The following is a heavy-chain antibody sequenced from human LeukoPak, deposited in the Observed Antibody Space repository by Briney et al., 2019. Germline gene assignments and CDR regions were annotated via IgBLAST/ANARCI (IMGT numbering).Heavy chain of an antibody. CDR1: GYTFTSYD. CDR3: ARDGDYGDYDGY. J-gene: IGHJ4*02. Sequence: ASVKVYCKASGYTFTSYDINWVRQATGQGLEWMGWMNPNSGNTGYAQKFQGRVTMTRNTSISTAYMELSSLRSEDTAVYYCARDGDYGDYDGYWGQGTLVTVSS. V-gene: IGHV1-8*01. CDR2: MNPNSGNT. D-gene: IGHD4-17*01.